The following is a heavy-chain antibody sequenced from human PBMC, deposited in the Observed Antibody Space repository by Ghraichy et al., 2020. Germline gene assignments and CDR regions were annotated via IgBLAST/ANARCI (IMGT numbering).Heavy chain of an antibody. Sequence: GESLNISCAASGFTFSSVGMHWVRQAPGKGLEWVAVISYDGSNKYYGDSVKGRFTISRDNSKNTLYLQMNSLRAEDTALYYCAKESDYGDYHTSDYWGQGTLVTVSS. CDR1: GFTFSSVG. D-gene: IGHD4-17*01. J-gene: IGHJ4*02. CDR3: AKESDYGDYHTSDY. CDR2: ISYDGSNK. V-gene: IGHV3-30*18.